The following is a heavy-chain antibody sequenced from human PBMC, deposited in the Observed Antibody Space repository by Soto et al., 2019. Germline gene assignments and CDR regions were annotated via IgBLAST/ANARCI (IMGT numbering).Heavy chain of an antibody. CDR2: ISRSSTGI. CDR3: ARAVTWGLDV. J-gene: IGHJ6*02. Sequence: EVQLVESGGSLVQPGGSLRLSCAASGFTFSLYSMSWVRQAPGKGLEWVSYISRSSTGIHYADSVKGRFTISRDDATNSMHLQMNSLRDGDTAVYYGARAVTWGLDVWGQGTTVSISS. CDR1: GFTFSLYS. D-gene: IGHD3-10*01. V-gene: IGHV3-48*02.